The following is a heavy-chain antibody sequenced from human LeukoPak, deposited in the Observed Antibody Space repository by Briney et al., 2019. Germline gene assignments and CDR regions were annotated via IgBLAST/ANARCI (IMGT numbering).Heavy chain of an antibody. V-gene: IGHV3-48*03. CDR2: ISSSGSTI. Sequence: GGSLRLSCAASGFTFSSYEMNWVRQAPGKGLEWVSYISSSGSTIYYADSVKGRFTISRDNAKNSLYLQMNGLRAEDTAVYYCARSTAVAGEYYFDYWGQGTLVTVSS. J-gene: IGHJ4*02. CDR3: ARSTAVAGEYYFDY. D-gene: IGHD6-19*01. CDR1: GFTFSSYE.